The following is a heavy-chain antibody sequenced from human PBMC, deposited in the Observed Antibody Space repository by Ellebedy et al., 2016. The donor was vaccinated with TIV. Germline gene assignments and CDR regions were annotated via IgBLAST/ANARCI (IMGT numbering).Heavy chain of an antibody. Sequence: ASVKVSCKASGYTFTSYGISWVRQAPGQGLEWMGWISAYNGNTNYAQKLQGRVTMTTDTSTSTAYMELRSLRSDDTAVYYCAREMTTVTTWYYYYGMDVWGQGTTVTVSS. J-gene: IGHJ6*02. D-gene: IGHD4-17*01. V-gene: IGHV1-18*04. CDR1: GYTFTSYG. CDR2: ISAYNGNT. CDR3: AREMTTVTTWYYYYGMDV.